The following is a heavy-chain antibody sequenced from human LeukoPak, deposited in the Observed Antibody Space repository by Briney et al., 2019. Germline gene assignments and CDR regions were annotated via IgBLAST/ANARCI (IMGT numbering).Heavy chain of an antibody. D-gene: IGHD4-17*01. J-gene: IGHJ4*02. CDR3: AAPGYGDYVDY. V-gene: IGHV3-21*01. CDR2: ISSSSGYM. CDR1: GFTFSNAW. Sequence: GGSLRLSCAASGFTFSNAWMSWVRQAPGKGLEWVSSISSSSGYMYYADSVKGRFTISRDNAKNSLYLQMNSLRAEDTGVYYCAAPGYGDYVDYWGQGTLVTVSS.